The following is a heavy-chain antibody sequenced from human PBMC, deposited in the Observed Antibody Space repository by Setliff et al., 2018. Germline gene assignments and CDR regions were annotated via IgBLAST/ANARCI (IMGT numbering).Heavy chain of an antibody. D-gene: IGHD7-27*01. V-gene: IGHV4-34*01. CDR1: GGSFSYYY. CDR3: ARLGRSPTSARWYYMDV. CDR2: INHSGST. Sequence: SETLSLTCAVYGGSFSYYYWTWIRQPPGKGLEWIGEINHSGSTNYNASLRSRVTLSVDTSKNQFSLRLTSVTAADTAAYYCARLGRSPTSARWYYMDVWGTGTTVTVSS. J-gene: IGHJ6*03.